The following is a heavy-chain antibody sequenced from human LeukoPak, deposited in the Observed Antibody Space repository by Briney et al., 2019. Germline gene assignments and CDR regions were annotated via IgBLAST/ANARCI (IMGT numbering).Heavy chain of an antibody. CDR1: GGSISSYY. CDR3: AREGFRGGSNYYYYMDV. D-gene: IGHD3-10*01. J-gene: IGHJ6*03. V-gene: IGHV4-59*01. CDR2: IYYSGST. Sequence: TSETLSLTCTVSGGSISSYYWSWIRQPPGKGLEWIGYIYYSGSTNYNPSLKSRVTISVDTSKNQFSLKLSSVTAADTAVYYCAREGFRGGSNYYYYMDVWGKGTTVTVSS.